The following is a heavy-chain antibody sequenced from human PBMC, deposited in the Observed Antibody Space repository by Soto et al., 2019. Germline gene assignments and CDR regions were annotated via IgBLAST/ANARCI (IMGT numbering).Heavy chain of an antibody. Sequence: EVRLVQSGGGLVQPGGSLSSSGPTSRFLVSDNYWGWVRQAPGKGLYWVSPIYRGGGTDYAESVKGRFTISRDNSKNTLYLQMNSLKAEDTGIYYCATRMTTAPYWGQGTVVTVSS. CDR1: RFLVSDNY. D-gene: IGHD4-17*01. V-gene: IGHV3-66*01. J-gene: IGHJ4*02. CDR3: ATRMTTAPY. CDR2: IYRGGGT.